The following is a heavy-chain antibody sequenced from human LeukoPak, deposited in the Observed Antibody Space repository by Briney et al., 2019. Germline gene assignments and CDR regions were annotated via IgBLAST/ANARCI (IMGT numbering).Heavy chain of an antibody. J-gene: IGHJ5*02. CDR2: IYYSGST. Sequence: KPSETLSLTCTVSGGSISSSSYYWGWIRQPPGKGLEWIGSIYYSGSTYYNPSLKSRVTISVDTSKNQFSLKLSSVTAADTAVYYCASLWFGDTRPFDPWGQGNLVTVSS. CDR1: GGSISSSSYY. D-gene: IGHD3-10*01. CDR3: ASLWFGDTRPFDP. V-gene: IGHV4-39*01.